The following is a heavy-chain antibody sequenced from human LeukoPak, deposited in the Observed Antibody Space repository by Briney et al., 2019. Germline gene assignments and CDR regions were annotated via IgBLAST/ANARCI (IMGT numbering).Heavy chain of an antibody. CDR2: ISYDGSNK. J-gene: IGHJ4*02. V-gene: IGHV3-30*04. D-gene: IGHD6-19*01. CDR1: GFTFSSYA. Sequence: GGSLRLSCAASGFTFSSYAIHWVRQAPGKGLEWVAVISYDGSNKYYADSVKGRFTISRDNSKNTLYLQMNSLRAEDTAVYYCARDNGFYFVAGTFDYWGQGTLVTVSS. CDR3: ARDNGFYFVAGTFDY.